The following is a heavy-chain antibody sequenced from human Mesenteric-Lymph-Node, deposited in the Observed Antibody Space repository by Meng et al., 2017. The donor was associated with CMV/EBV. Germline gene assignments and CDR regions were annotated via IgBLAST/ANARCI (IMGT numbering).Heavy chain of an antibody. CDR3: ARLRYCSSTSCYAGSVWFDP. D-gene: IGHD2-2*01. Sequence: SETLSLTCVVDGASLSEYFWSWIRQSPGKGLEWIGEINHRGTTNVNPSLRSRATVSRDTSNNQFSLKLSSVTAADTAVYYCARLRYCSSTSCYAGSVWFDPWGQGTLVTVSS. J-gene: IGHJ5*02. V-gene: IGHV4-34*04. CDR1: GASLSEYF. CDR2: INHRGTT.